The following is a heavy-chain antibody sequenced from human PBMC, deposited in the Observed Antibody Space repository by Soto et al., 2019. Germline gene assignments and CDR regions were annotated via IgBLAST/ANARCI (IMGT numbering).Heavy chain of an antibody. CDR1: GFTFINYA. CDR2: ISYDGTEK. V-gene: IGHV3-30-3*01. Sequence: GGSLRLSCAASGFTFINYAMYWVLQAPCKGLEWVAVISYDGTEKYYADSVKGRFTISRDNSKNTLYLQMNSLRAEDTAVYYCRGVGKLRYFDWLGGGGPGTYYFDYWGQGTLVTVSS. CDR3: RGVGKLRYFDWLGGGGPGTYYFDY. J-gene: IGHJ4*02. D-gene: IGHD3-9*01.